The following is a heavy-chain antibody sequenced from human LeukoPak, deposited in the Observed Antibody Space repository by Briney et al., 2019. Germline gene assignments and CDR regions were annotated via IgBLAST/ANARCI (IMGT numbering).Heavy chain of an antibody. CDR3: TRMTAGHDY. V-gene: IGHV4-34*01. J-gene: IGHJ4*02. Sequence: SETLSLTCAVSGVSFNDYYWSWVRQTPGKGLEWIGEINHSGYTNDSPSLKSRVTLSIDTSRKQFPLNLRSVTVADTGIYYCTRMTAGHDYWGQGTLVTVSS. CDR2: INHSGYT. CDR1: GVSFNDYY. D-gene: IGHD2-21*02.